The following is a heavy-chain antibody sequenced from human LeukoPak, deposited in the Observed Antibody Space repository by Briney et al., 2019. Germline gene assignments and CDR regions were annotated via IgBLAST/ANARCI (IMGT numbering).Heavy chain of an antibody. CDR1: GFTFSNND. Sequence: GGSLGLSCAASGFTFSNNDMSWVRQPPGKGLDGVSAISGSGDNTNYGDSVKGRFTISRDNAKNRLFLQMNSLRVEDTAIYYCARRGSYFGGFDYWGQGTLVSVPS. J-gene: IGHJ4*02. D-gene: IGHD1-26*01. CDR2: ISGSGDNT. V-gene: IGHV3-23*01. CDR3: ARRGSYFGGFDY.